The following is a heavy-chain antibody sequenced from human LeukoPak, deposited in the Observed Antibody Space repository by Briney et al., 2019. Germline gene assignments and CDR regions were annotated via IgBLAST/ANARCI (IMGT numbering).Heavy chain of an antibody. CDR1: GFIFSKYT. CDR3: AQDRAWIEFYF. J-gene: IGHJ4*02. V-gene: IGHV3-23*01. CDR2: ISPGGDTP. Sequence: PGGSLRLSCAASGFIFSKYTMSWVRQAPGKGLEWVSGISPGGDTPYYADSVRGRFTISRDNSKNTMYLQMNSLRAEDTAVYYCAQDRAWIEFYFWGQGTLVTVSS. D-gene: IGHD5-12*01.